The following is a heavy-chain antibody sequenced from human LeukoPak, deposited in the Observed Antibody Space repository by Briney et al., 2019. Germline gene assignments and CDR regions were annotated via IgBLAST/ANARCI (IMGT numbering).Heavy chain of an antibody. CDR3: ARGDIVVVVAVYGMDV. J-gene: IGHJ6*02. D-gene: IGHD2-15*01. V-gene: IGHV1-46*01. Sequence: ASVKVSCKASGYTFTSYYIYWVRQAPGQGLEWMGINNPSGGSTNYAQKFQGRVTMTRDTSTGTVYMELSSLRSDDTAVYYCARGDIVVVVAVYGMDVWGQGTTVTVSS. CDR2: NNPSGGST. CDR1: GYTFTSYY.